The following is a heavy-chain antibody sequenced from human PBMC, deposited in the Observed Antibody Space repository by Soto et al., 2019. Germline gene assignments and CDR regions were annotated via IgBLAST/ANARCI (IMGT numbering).Heavy chain of an antibody. CDR3: ARVGIVARRSQKIDF. CDR2: IYYSGST. Sequence: PSETLSLTCTVSGGSISPYYWSWIRQPPGKGLEWIGYIYYSGSTNYNPSLKSRVTISVDTSKDQFSLKLSSVTAADTAVYYCARVGIVARRSQKIDFWGKGTLVTVSS. D-gene: IGHD6-6*01. CDR1: GGSISPYY. V-gene: IGHV4-59*01. J-gene: IGHJ4*02.